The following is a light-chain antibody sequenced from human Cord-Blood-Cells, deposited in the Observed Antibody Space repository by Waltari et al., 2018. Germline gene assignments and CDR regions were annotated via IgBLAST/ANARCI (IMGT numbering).Light chain of an antibody. J-gene: IGLJ2*01. CDR1: SSDVGGYNY. V-gene: IGLV2-14*01. CDR3: SSYTSSSTLVV. CDR2: GVS. Sequence: QSALTQPASVSGYPGQSLTISCTGTSSDVGGYNYVPWYHQPPGKAPKLMIYGVSNRPSGVSNRFSGSKSGNTASLTISGLQAEDEADYYCSSYTSSSTLVVFGGGTKLTVL.